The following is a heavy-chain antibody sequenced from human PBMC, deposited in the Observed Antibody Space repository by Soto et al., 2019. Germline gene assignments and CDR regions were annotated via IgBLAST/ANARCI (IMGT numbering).Heavy chain of an antibody. CDR2: INYNGDT. Sequence: QVQLVQSGAEVRKPGASVKVSCKTSGYTFNTYGVSWVRQAPRQGLEWMGWINYNGDTKYAQKFQGRVTLTTDTSTNTAYMELTSLRSDDTAVYYCAREAAVGSYWKLDFWGQGTLVTVSS. D-gene: IGHD3-10*01. J-gene: IGHJ4*02. CDR3: AREAAVGSYWKLDF. V-gene: IGHV1-18*01. CDR1: GYTFNTYG.